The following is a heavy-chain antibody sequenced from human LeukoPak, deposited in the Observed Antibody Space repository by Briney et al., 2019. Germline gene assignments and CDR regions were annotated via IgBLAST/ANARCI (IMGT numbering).Heavy chain of an antibody. CDR1: GYTFHKNY. CDR2: IYPGDSDT. D-gene: IGHD4-17*01. J-gene: IGHJ4*02. V-gene: IGHV5-51*01. Sequence: AGESLKISCKASGYTFHKNYIAWVRQVSGKGLEWMGIIYPGDSDTRYSPSFQGHVTISADESISTAFLQWSSVEATDSAMYYCVRGNQKYGDYVRDWGQGTLVTISS. CDR3: VRGNQKYGDYVRD.